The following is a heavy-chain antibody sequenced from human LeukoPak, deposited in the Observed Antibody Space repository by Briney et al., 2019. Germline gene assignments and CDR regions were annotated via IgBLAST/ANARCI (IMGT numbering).Heavy chain of an antibody. D-gene: IGHD3-10*01. J-gene: IGHJ5*02. Sequence: PSETLSLTCTVSGGSISNHYWTWVRQPPGKGLEWIGYIDYSGSYNYNPSLKSRITISADTSKSQFSLKLRSLTAADTAVYYCARVGALDWFDPWGQGILVTVSS. CDR1: GGSISNHY. CDR2: IDYSGSY. CDR3: ARVGALDWFDP. V-gene: IGHV4-59*11.